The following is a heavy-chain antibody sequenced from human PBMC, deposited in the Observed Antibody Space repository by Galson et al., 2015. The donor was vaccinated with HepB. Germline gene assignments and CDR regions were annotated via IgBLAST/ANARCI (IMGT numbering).Heavy chain of an antibody. CDR3: AREPRHPRPVGATSFDY. J-gene: IGHJ4*02. CDR2: ISSSSSYI. D-gene: IGHD1-26*01. CDR1: GFTFSSYS. V-gene: IGHV3-21*04. Sequence: SLRLSCAASGFTFSSYSMNWVRQAPGKGLEWVSSISSSSSYIYYADSVKGRFTISRDNAKNSLYQQMNSLRAEDTAMYYCAREPRHPRPVGATSFDYWGQGTLVTVSS.